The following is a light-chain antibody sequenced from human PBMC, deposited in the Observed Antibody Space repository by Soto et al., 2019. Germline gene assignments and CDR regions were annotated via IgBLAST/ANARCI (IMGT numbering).Light chain of an antibody. CDR3: QQYGSSGT. CDR1: QSVSNNY. J-gene: IGKJ1*01. Sequence: EILMTQSPGTLSLSPGERATLSCGASQSVSNNYLAWYQQKPCQAPRLLIYGASNRATGIPDRLSGSGSGTEFTLTISRLEPEDFAVYYCQQYGSSGTFGQGTKVDIK. V-gene: IGKV3-20*01. CDR2: GAS.